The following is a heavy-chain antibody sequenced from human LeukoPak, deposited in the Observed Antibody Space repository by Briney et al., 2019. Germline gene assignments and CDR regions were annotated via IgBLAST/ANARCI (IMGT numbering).Heavy chain of an antibody. Sequence: GGSLRLSCAASGFTFSSYAMHWVRQAPGKGLEYVSAISSNGASTYYANSVKGRFTISRDNSKSTLYLQMGSLRPEDMAVYYCARGGIQLWAHDAFDIWGQGTMVTVSS. V-gene: IGHV3-64*01. J-gene: IGHJ3*02. CDR1: GFTFSSYA. CDR2: ISSNGAST. D-gene: IGHD5-18*01. CDR3: ARGGIQLWAHDAFDI.